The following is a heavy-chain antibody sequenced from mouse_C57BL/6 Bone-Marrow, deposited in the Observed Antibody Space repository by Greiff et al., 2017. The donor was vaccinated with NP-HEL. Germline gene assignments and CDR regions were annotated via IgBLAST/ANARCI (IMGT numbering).Heavy chain of an antibody. J-gene: IGHJ3*01. CDR2: ISSGGSYT. CDR3: GSPYDYDVAWFAY. D-gene: IGHD2-4*01. Sequence: EVQGVESGGDLVKPGGSLKLSCAASGFTFSSYGMSWVRQTPDKRLEWVATISSGGSYTYYPDSVKGRFTISRDNAKNTLYLQLSSLNSEDPAMLYCGSPYDYDVAWFAYWGQGTLVTVSA. CDR1: GFTFSSYG. V-gene: IGHV5-6*01.